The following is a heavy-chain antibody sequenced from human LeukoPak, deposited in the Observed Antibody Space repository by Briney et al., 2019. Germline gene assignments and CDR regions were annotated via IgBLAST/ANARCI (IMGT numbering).Heavy chain of an antibody. D-gene: IGHD5/OR15-5a*01. J-gene: IGHJ4*02. CDR2: IYHSGST. CDR3: ARAIYPSYYFDY. Sequence: SETLSLTCTVSGGSISTYYWNWIRQPPGKGLEWIGYIYHSGSTYYNPSLKSQVTISVDRSKNQFSLKLSSVTAADTAVYYCARAIYPSYYFDYWGQGTLVTVSS. CDR1: GGSISTYY. V-gene: IGHV4-59*12.